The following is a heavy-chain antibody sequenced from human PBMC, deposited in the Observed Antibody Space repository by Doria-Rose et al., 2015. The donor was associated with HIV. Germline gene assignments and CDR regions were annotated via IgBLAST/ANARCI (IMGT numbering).Heavy chain of an antibody. CDR3: SRIKSSRWYHKYYFDF. J-gene: IGHJ4*02. CDR2: IFSNDER. D-gene: IGHD6-13*01. Sequence: ESGPVLVKPTGTLTLTCTVSGVSLSSPGMGVSWIRQPPGKALEWLANIFSNDERSYKTSLTSRFTISMGTSKSQLVLTMTDMDPVDTATYYCSRIKSSRWYHKYYFDFWGQGTLVIVSA. CDR1: GVSLSSPGMG. V-gene: IGHV2-26*01.